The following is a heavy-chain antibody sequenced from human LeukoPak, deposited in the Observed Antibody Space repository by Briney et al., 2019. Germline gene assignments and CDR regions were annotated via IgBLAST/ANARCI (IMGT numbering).Heavy chain of an antibody. CDR1: GYSISSGYY. D-gene: IGHD6-13*01. V-gene: IGHV4-38-2*02. CDR3: ATVRIAAAGYLFDY. J-gene: IGHJ4*02. CDR2: IYHSGRT. Sequence: SETLSLTCTVSGYSISSGYYWGWIRQPPGKGLEWIGSIYHSGRTFYNPSLKSRVTISVDTSKNQFSLKLTSVTAADTAVYYCATVRIAAAGYLFDYWGQGTLVTVSS.